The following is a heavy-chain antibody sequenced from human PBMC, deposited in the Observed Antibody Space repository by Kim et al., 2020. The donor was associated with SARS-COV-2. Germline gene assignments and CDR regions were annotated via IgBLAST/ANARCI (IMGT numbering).Heavy chain of an antibody. V-gene: IGHV3-30*04. D-gene: IGHD2-15*01. CDR1: GFTFSSYA. CDR3: ARAGAGYCSGGTCEYPAVDT. CDR2: ISYDGNNK. J-gene: IGHJ5*02. Sequence: GGSLRLSCAASGFTFSSYAMNWVRQAPGKGLEWVSVISYDGNNKYYIDSVNGRSTIASDDSKNTLYLQMSSLRAEDTAVYYCARAGAGYCSGGTCEYPAVDTWGKGTLVTASS.